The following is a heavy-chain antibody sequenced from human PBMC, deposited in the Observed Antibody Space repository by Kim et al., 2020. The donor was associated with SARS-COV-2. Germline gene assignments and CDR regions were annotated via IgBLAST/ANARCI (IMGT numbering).Heavy chain of an antibody. V-gene: IGHV1-24*01. Sequence: ASVKVSCKVSGYTLTELSMHWVRQAPGKGLEWMGGFDPEDGETINAQKFQGRVTMTEDTSTDTAYMELSSLRSEDTAVYYCATGSITIFGVVPRYGMDVWGQGTTVTVSS. CDR3: ATGSITIFGVVPRYGMDV. D-gene: IGHD3-3*01. CDR1: GYTLTELS. CDR2: FDPEDGET. J-gene: IGHJ6*02.